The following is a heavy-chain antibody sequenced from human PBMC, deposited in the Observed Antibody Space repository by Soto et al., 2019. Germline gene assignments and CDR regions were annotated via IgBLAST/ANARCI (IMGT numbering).Heavy chain of an antibody. CDR2: IYWDGDK. Sequence: QITLKESGPTLVKPTQTLTLTCTISGFSLSTSGVGVGWIRQPPGKALDWLALIYWDGDKRYSPSLKSRLTINKDTSKNQVVLTMTTMDPVDTATYYCVRLLWFGELTWGQGTLVTVSS. D-gene: IGHD3-10*01. CDR3: VRLLWFGELT. V-gene: IGHV2-5*02. CDR1: GFSLSTSGVG. J-gene: IGHJ4*02.